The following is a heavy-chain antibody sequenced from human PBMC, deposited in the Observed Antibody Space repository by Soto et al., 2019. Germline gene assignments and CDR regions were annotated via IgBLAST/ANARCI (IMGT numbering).Heavy chain of an antibody. V-gene: IGHV4-59*08. CDR1: GGSISSYY. Sequence: QVQLQESGPGLVKPSETLSLTCTVSGGSISSYYWTWIRQPPGKGLEWIGYIYDTGSTNYNPSLKRRVTTSPDTPNDQFSRTLSSVTAPDPAVYYSARRIPYYYGLDVWGQGTTVTVSS. J-gene: IGHJ6*02. CDR2: IYDTGST. D-gene: IGHD2-2*02. CDR3: ARRIPYYYGLDV.